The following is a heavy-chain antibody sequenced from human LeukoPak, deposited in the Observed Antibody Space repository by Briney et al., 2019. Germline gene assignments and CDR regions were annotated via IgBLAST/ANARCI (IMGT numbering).Heavy chain of an antibody. CDR3: ARDNSEYSSSSDAFDI. D-gene: IGHD6-6*01. CDR2: IIPIFGTA. Sequence: SVTVSCTASGGTLSSYAISWVRQAPGQGLERMRGIIPIFGTATYAQKFQGRVTITADESTSTAYMELSSLRSEDTAVYYCARDNSEYSSSSDAFDIWGQGTMVTVSS. J-gene: IGHJ3*02. V-gene: IGHV1-69*13. CDR1: GGTLSSYA.